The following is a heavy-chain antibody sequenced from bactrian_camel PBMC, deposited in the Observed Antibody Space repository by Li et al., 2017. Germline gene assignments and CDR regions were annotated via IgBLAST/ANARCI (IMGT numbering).Heavy chain of an antibody. CDR1: GSTFSTYW. V-gene: IGHV3S1*01. J-gene: IGHJ4*01. Sequence: HVQLVESGGGLVQPGGSLRLSCKTFGSTFSTYWMYWVRQAPGKGLEWVSTINYDGSIKADADFAKGRFTISRDNAKNTLYLQLNSLRTEDSAKYYCAVGYGLDVSAPESQGTQVTVS. D-gene: IGHD5*01. CDR2: INYDGSIK.